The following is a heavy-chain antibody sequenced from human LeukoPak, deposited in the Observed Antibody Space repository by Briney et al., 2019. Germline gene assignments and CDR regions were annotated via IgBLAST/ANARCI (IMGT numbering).Heavy chain of an antibody. CDR1: GFTFSNYW. Sequence: PGGSLRLSCAASGFTFSNYWMHWVRQAPGKGLVWVSRINSDGNSISYADSVEGRFTISRDNAKNSLYLQMNSLRAEDTAVYYCARAGQWPSDTFDIWGQGTMVTVSS. CDR2: INSDGNSI. V-gene: IGHV3-74*01. D-gene: IGHD6-19*01. CDR3: ARAGQWPSDTFDI. J-gene: IGHJ3*02.